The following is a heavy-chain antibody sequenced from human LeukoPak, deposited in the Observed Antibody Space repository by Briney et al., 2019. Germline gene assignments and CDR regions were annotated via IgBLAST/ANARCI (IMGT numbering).Heavy chain of an antibody. V-gene: IGHV4-34*01. CDR1: GGSFSGYY. CDR3: ASVPVYYDILTGYYDTTFDY. D-gene: IGHD3-9*01. J-gene: IGHJ4*02. Sequence: PSVTLSLTCAVYGGSFSGYYWSWIRQPPGKGLEWIGEINHSGSTNYNPSLKSRVTISVDTSKNQFSLKLSSVTAADTAVYYCASVPVYYDILTGYYDTTFDYWGQGTLVTVSS. CDR2: INHSGST.